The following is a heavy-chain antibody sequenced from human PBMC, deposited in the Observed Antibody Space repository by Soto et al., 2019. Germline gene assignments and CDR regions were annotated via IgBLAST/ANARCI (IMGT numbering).Heavy chain of an antibody. D-gene: IGHD3-3*01. CDR3: ARANYDFWSGYYGGQAYYYYYGMDV. Sequence: ASVKVSCKASGYTFTVYYMHWVRQAPGQGLEWMGWINPNSGGTNYAQKFQGWVTMTRDTSISTAYMELSRLRSDDTAVYYCARANYDFWSGYYGGQAYYYYYGMDVWGQGTTVTVSS. J-gene: IGHJ6*02. CDR2: INPNSGGT. V-gene: IGHV1-2*04. CDR1: GYTFTVYY.